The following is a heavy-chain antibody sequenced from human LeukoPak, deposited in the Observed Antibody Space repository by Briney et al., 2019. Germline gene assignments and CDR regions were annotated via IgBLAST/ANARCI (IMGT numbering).Heavy chain of an antibody. V-gene: IGHV4-34*01. Sequence: SETLSLTCAVYGGSFSGYYWSWIRQPPGKGLEWIGKINHSGSTNYSPSLKSRVTISVDTSKNQFSLKLSSVTAADTAVYYCARGVKGAPLKTYGGNSLDYWGQGILVTVSS. CDR3: ARGVKGAPLKTYGGNSLDY. J-gene: IGHJ4*02. CDR1: GGSFSGYY. CDR2: INHSGST. D-gene: IGHD4-23*01.